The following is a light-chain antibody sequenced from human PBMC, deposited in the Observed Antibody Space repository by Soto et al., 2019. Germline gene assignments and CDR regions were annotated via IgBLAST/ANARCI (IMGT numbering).Light chain of an antibody. CDR3: QQYGSSRA. J-gene: IGKJ1*01. CDR1: QSVSSSY. CDR2: GAS. V-gene: IGKV3-20*01. Sequence: EIVLTQSPATLSLSPGERATLSCRASQSVSSSYLAWYQQKPGQAPRLLIYGASSRATGIPDRFSGSGSGTDFPLTISRLEPEVFAVYYCQQYGSSRAFGRGTKVELK.